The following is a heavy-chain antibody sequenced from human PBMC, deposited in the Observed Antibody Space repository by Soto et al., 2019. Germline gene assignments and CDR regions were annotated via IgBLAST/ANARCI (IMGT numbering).Heavy chain of an antibody. J-gene: IGHJ4*02. Sequence: TLSLTCIVSGESISSSSYYWGWIRQPPGKGLEWIGSIYYSGCTYYNPSFKSRVTISIDTSKNQFSLKLSSVTATDTAVYYCARQRTTVVTQAYFDHWGQGALVTVSS. D-gene: IGHD2-21*02. CDR1: GESISSSSYY. CDR3: ARQRTTVVTQAYFDH. CDR2: IYYSGCT. V-gene: IGHV4-39*01.